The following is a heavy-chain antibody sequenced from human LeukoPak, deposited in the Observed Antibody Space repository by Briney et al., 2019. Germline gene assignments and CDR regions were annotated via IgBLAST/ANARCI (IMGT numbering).Heavy chain of an antibody. D-gene: IGHD4-11*01. CDR2: IIPIFGTA. CDR3: ARETTVTGVDY. V-gene: IGHV1-69*05. CDR1: GGTFSSYA. J-gene: IGHJ4*02. Sequence: SVKVSCKXSGGTFSSYAISWVRQAPRQGLEWMGRIIPIFGTANYAQKFQGRVTITTDESTSTAYMELSSLRSEDTAVYYCARETTVTGVDYWGQGTLVTVSS.